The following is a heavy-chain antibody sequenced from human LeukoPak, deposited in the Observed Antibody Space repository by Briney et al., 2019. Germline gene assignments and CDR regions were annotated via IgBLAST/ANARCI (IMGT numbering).Heavy chain of an antibody. Sequence: ASVKVSCKASGYTFTGYYMHWVRQAPGQGLEWMGWINPNSGGTNYAQKFQGRVTMTSDTSISTAYMELSRLRSDDTAVYYCARGRIAVAGIFVYWGQGTLVTVSS. CDR2: INPNSGGT. D-gene: IGHD6-19*01. CDR3: ARGRIAVAGIFVY. CDR1: GYTFTGYY. J-gene: IGHJ4*02. V-gene: IGHV1-2*02.